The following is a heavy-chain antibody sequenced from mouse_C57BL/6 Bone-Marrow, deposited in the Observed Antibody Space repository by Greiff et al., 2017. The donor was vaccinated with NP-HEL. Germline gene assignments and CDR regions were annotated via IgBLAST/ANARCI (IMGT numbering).Heavy chain of an antibody. Sequence: EVKLVESGGGLVQPGGSLKLSCAASGFTFSDYYMYWVRQTPEKRLEWVAYISNGGGSTYYPDTVKGRFTISRDNAKNTLYLQMSRLKSEDTAMYYCARLITTVVATYWYFDVWGTGTTVTVSS. CDR3: ARLITTVVATYWYFDV. D-gene: IGHD1-1*01. V-gene: IGHV5-12*01. CDR1: GFTFSDYY. CDR2: ISNGGGST. J-gene: IGHJ1*03.